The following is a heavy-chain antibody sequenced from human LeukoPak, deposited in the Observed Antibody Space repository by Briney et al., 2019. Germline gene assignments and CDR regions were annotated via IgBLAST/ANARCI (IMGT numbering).Heavy chain of an antibody. V-gene: IGHV3-13*04. CDR3: ARGSGSHFDY. J-gene: IGHJ4*02. D-gene: IGHD1-26*01. Sequence: QPGGSLRLSCAASGFTFSNYDMFWVRQTTGKGLEWVSTIGAADDTYYPGSVRGRFTISRESAKDSLYLQMNSLRAGDTAVYYCARGSGSHFDYWGQGALVTVSS. CDR1: GFTFSNYD. CDR2: IGAADDT.